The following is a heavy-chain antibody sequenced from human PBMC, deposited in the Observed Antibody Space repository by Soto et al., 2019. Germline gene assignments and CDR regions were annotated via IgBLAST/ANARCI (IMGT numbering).Heavy chain of an antibody. CDR3: ARGPVRESYYYYGMDV. V-gene: IGHV4-30-2*01. J-gene: IGHJ6*02. Sequence: SETLSLTCAVSGGSISSGGYSWSWIRQPPGKGLEWIGYIYHSGSTYYNPSLKSRVTISVDRYKNQFSLKLSSVTAADTAVYYCARGPVRESYYYYGMDVWGQGTTVTVSS. D-gene: IGHD3-10*02. CDR1: GGSISSGGYS. CDR2: IYHSGST.